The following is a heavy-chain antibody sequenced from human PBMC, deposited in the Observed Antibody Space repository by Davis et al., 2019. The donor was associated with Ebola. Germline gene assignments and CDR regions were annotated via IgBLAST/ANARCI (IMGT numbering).Heavy chain of an antibody. CDR3: ARDSGDRLSYYYYGMDV. CDR1: GFTFSSYW. Sequence: GESLKISCAASGFTFSSYWMTWVRQAPGKGLEWVANIKQDGSEKHYVDSVKGRFTVSRDNAKNSLYLQMNSLRDEDTAVYYCARDSGDRLSYYYYGMDVWGQGTTVTVSS. J-gene: IGHJ6*02. D-gene: IGHD2-15*01. CDR2: IKQDGSEK. V-gene: IGHV3-7*01.